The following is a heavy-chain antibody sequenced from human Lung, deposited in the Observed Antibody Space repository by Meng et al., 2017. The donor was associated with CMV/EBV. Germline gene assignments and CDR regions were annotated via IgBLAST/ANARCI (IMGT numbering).Heavy chain of an antibody. J-gene: IGHJ4*02. Sequence: ETLSLTCTVSGGSISSSSYYWGWIRQPPGKGLEWIGSIYYSGSTYYNPSLKSRVTISVDTSKNQFSLKLSSVTAADTAVYYCARQGSVYYYDSSGQSPDYWGQGTLVTVSS. CDR3: ARQGSVYYYDSSGQSPDY. CDR1: GGSISSSSYY. D-gene: IGHD3-22*01. V-gene: IGHV4-39*01. CDR2: IYYSGST.